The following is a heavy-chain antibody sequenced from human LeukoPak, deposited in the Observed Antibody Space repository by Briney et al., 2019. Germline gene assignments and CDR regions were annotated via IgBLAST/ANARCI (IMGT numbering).Heavy chain of an antibody. J-gene: IGHJ5*01. CDR3: ARDLWNFYDDSGYYRDFDS. CDR2: IGSYGGDT. V-gene: IGHV1-18*01. D-gene: IGHD3-22*01. Sequence: ASVKVSCKATSRISWVRQAPGQGLEWMGWIGSYGGDTYYAQKFQGRVTVTTDTSRSTVYMELRSLRSDDTAVYYCARDLWNFYDDSGYYRDFDSWGQGTLVTVSS. CDR1: TSR.